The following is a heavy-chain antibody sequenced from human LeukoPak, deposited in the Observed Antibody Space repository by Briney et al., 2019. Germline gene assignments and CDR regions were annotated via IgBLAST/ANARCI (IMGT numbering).Heavy chain of an antibody. CDR2: TSYDGSNI. Sequence: PGGSLRLSCAASGFTFSNNGMHWVRQAPGKGLERVAVTSYDGSNIFYVDSVKGRFTIHRDNSKNTLYPDMNSLRAEDTAVYYCAKDVGTTSLYNWFHPWGQGTLVTVSS. J-gene: IGHJ5*02. V-gene: IGHV3-33*06. CDR1: GFTFSNNG. CDR3: AKDVGTTSLYNWFHP. D-gene: IGHD2/OR15-2a*01.